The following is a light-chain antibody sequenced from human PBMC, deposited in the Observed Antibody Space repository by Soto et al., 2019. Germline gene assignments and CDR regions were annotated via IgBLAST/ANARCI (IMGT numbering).Light chain of an antibody. J-gene: IGLJ1*01. Sequence: QSALTQPASVSASPGQSITISCTGTSSDVGGYNYVSWYQQHPGKAPKLMIYDVSNRPSGVSDRFSGSKSGNTASLTISGLQAEDEADYYCNSYTSSSTHVFGPGTKVTVL. V-gene: IGLV2-14*01. CDR3: NSYTSSSTHV. CDR2: DVS. CDR1: SSDVGGYNY.